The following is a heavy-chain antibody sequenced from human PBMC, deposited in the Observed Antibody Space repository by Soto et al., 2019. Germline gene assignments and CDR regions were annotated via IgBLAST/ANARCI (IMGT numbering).Heavy chain of an antibody. CDR3: VRAASELDY. Sequence: QVQLVESGGGLVKPGGSLRLSCSASGFTFSDYYMTWIRQAPGKGLEWVSYISSSSSHTNYADSLEGRFTISRDNDKNSLYLQINSLRAEDTAVYYCVRAASELDYWGQGTLVTVSP. J-gene: IGHJ4*02. V-gene: IGHV3-11*06. D-gene: IGHD5-18*01. CDR1: GFTFSDYY. CDR2: ISSSSSHT.